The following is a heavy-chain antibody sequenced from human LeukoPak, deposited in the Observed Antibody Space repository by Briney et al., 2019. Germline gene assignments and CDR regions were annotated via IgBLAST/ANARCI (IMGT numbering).Heavy chain of an antibody. CDR3: ATLWFGEYGT. CDR1: GFTFSSYA. J-gene: IGHJ3*01. Sequence: GGSLRLSCAASGFTFSSYAMSWVRQAPGKGLEGVSAISGSGGSTYYADSVNGRFTISRDNSKNTLYLQMNSLRAEDTAVYYCATLWFGEYGTWGQGTMVTVSS. V-gene: IGHV3-23*01. D-gene: IGHD3-10*01. CDR2: ISGSGGST.